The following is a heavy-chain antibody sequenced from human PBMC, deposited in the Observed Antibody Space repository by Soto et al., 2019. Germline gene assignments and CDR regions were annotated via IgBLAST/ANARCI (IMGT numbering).Heavy chain of an antibody. CDR3: ASSARGSYGDYS. J-gene: IGHJ4*02. CDR2: INSDGSST. CDR1: GFTFSNYW. Sequence: EAHLVESGGGLVQPRGSLRLSCAASGFTFSNYWIHWVRQAPGKGLVWVSRINSDGSSTNYADSVKGRFTISRDNAKNTVYLQMNSLRAEDTAMFYCASSARGSYGDYSWGQGTLVTVSP. D-gene: IGHD4-17*01. V-gene: IGHV3-74*01.